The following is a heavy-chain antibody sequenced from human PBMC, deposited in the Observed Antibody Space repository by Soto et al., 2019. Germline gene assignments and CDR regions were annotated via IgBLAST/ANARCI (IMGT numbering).Heavy chain of an antibody. V-gene: IGHV4-59*02. J-gene: IGHJ4*02. CDR2: IYYTGSA. Sequence: SETLSLTCTVSGGSVTSHYWSWIRQPPGKALEWIGYIYYTGSAYYNPSLKSRVTMSLDTSRNKLSLQLNSVTAADTAVYYCARVPDYWGQGILVTVSS. D-gene: IGHD2-2*01. CDR3: ARVPDY. CDR1: GGSVTSHY.